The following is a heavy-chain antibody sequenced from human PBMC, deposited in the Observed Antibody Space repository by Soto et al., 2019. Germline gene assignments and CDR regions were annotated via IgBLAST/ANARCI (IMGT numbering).Heavy chain of an antibody. J-gene: IGHJ6*02. CDR3: SREDGSGSYPPSGMDV. V-gene: IGHV3-21*01. CDR2: ISSSSSYI. Sequence: SLRLSCAASGFTFSSYSMNWVRQAPGKGLEWVSSISSSSSYIYYADSVKGRFTISRDKAKNSLYLQINSLRAEDTAVYYCSREDGSGSYPPSGMDVWGQGTTVTVSS. D-gene: IGHD3-10*01. CDR1: GFTFSSYS.